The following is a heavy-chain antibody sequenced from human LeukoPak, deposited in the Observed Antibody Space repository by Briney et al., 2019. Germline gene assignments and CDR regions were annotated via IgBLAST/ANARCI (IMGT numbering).Heavy chain of an antibody. Sequence: PGGSLRLSCAASGFTFSSYSMNWVRQAPGKGLEWVSYISSSSSTIYYADSVKGRFTISRDNVKNSLYLQMNSLRAEDTAVYYCARDSTANYLKLGVWFDPWGQGTLVTVSS. CDR1: GFTFSSYS. V-gene: IGHV3-48*01. CDR3: ARDSTANYLKLGVWFDP. CDR2: ISSSSSTI. J-gene: IGHJ5*02. D-gene: IGHD7-27*01.